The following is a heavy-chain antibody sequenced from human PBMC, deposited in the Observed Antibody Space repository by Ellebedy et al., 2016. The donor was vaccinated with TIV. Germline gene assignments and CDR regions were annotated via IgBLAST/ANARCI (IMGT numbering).Heavy chain of an antibody. D-gene: IGHD6-19*01. CDR3: AKEALAV. Sequence: GGSLRLSCAASGFTFSSFWMHWFRQAPGKGLVWVSRINVDGTSTTYADFVRGRFTISRDNSKNTLYLQMNSLRVDDTAIYYCAKEALAVWGQGTLVTVSS. J-gene: IGHJ4*02. CDR1: GFTFSSFW. V-gene: IGHV3-74*01. CDR2: INVDGTST.